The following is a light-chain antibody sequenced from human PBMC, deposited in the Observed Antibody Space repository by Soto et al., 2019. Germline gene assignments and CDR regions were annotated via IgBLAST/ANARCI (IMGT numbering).Light chain of an antibody. CDR3: QQYGTTPWT. CDR2: RAV. CDR1: QSVRNDH. Sequence: EIVLTQSPGTLSLSPGERATLSCRASQSVRNDHVAWYQQKTGQAPRLLISRAVTRASGIPDRFSGSGSGTGFTLTISSLEPEDFALYYCQQYGTTPWTFGQGTKV. V-gene: IGKV3-20*01. J-gene: IGKJ1*01.